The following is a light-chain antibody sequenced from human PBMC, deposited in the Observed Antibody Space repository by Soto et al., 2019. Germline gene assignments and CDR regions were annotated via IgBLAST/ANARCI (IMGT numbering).Light chain of an antibody. Sequence: QSALTQPASMSGSPGQSITISCTGSSSDVGDYNYVSWYQQHPGKAPKLMIYEVRIRPSGVSSRFSGSKSGSTATLTISGLQAADEADYYCTAYTSSSTLVFGGGTKLTVL. J-gene: IGLJ3*02. V-gene: IGLV2-14*01. CDR1: SSDVGDYNY. CDR3: TAYTSSSTLV. CDR2: EVR.